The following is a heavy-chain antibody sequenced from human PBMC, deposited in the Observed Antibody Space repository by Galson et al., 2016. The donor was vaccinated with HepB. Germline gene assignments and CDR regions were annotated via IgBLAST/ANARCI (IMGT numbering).Heavy chain of an antibody. CDR1: GGSISSYF. Sequence: ETLSLTCNVSGGSISSYFWSWVRQPPGKELEWIGYIYKTGNTNYSPSPQSRVTVSVDTPKNQFSLELRSMTAADTAIYYCARGVTGTPYFDFWGQGALVTVSS. CDR2: IYKTGNT. J-gene: IGHJ4*02. CDR3: ARGVTGTPYFDF. V-gene: IGHV4-59*01. D-gene: IGHD2-21*02.